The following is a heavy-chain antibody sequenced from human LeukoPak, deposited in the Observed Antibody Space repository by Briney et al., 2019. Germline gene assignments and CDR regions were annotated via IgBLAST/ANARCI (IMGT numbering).Heavy chain of an antibody. D-gene: IGHD5-18*01. CDR1: GGTFSSYA. V-gene: IGHV1-69*04. Sequence: SVKVSCKASGGTFSSYAISWVRQAPGQGLEWMGRIIPILGIANYAQKFQGRVTITADKSTSTAYMELSSLRSEETAVYYCARDQGLTAPPPYGLDVWGQGTTVIVSS. J-gene: IGHJ6*02. CDR2: IIPILGIA. CDR3: ARDQGLTAPPPYGLDV.